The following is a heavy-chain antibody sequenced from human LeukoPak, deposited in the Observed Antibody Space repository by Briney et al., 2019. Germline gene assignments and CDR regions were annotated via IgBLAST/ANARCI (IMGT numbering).Heavy chain of an antibody. J-gene: IGHJ5*02. CDR1: GGSFSGYY. CDR3: ATLTIVVVPAAHVGWFDP. V-gene: IGHV4-34*01. Sequence: PSETLSLTCAVYGGSFSGYYWSWIRQPPGKGLEWIGEINHSGSTNYNPSLKSRVTISVDTSKNQFSLKLSSVTAADTAVYYCATLTIVVVPAAHVGWFDPWGQGTLVTVSS. CDR2: INHSGST. D-gene: IGHD2-2*01.